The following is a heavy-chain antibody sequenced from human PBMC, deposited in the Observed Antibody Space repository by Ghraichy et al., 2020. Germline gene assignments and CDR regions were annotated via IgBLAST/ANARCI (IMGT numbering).Heavy chain of an antibody. CDR1: ADSLNNYY. CDR3: ARVSRSSSSTPVDY. D-gene: IGHD6-6*01. V-gene: IGHV4-59*01. J-gene: IGHJ4*02. Sequence: SQTLSLTCTVSADSLNNYYWSWIRQPPGKGLEWIGFIYYSGSANYSPSLESRVTMSVDPSKSQFSLKLTSVTAADTAVYYCARVSRSSSSTPVDYWGQGILVTISS. CDR2: IYYSGSA.